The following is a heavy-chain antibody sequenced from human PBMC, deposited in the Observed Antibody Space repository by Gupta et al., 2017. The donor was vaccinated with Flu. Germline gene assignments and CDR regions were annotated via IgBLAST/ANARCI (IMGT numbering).Heavy chain of an antibody. V-gene: IGHV1-46*01. J-gene: IGHJ4*02. CDR1: GYTFTSYY. CDR2: INPSGGST. D-gene: IGHD3-22*01. Sequence: QVQLVQSGAEVKKPGASVKVSCKASGYTFTSYYMHWVRQAPGQGLEWMGIINPSGGSTSYAQKFQGRVTMTRDTSTSTVYMELSSLRSEDTAVYYCARGGGEDLPDSSGYYYFDYWGQGTLVTVSS. CDR3: ARGGGEDLPDSSGYYYFDY.